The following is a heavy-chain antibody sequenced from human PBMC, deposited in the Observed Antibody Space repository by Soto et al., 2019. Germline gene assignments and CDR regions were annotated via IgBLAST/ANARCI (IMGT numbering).Heavy chain of an antibody. V-gene: IGHV3-23*01. CDR3: AHNCDVDCHSVIDY. D-gene: IGHD2-21*02. J-gene: IGHJ4*01. CDR1: GFTFSNYA. Sequence: EVQLLESGGGLVQPGGSLRLSCAASGFTFSNYAMSWVRQAPGKGLEWVSGISGGGGSSYYADSVKGRFTISRDNSRNTLYHQMNSLSAEDTAVYYCAHNCDVDCHSVIDYWGQGTLVIVSS. CDR2: ISGGGGSS.